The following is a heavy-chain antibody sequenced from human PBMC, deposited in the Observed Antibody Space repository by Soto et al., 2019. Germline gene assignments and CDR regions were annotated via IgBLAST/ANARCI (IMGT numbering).Heavy chain of an antibody. J-gene: IGHJ4*02. Sequence: GGSLRLSCAASGFTFGSYSMNWVRQAPGKGLEWVSYITVIGSTSYYADSVKGRFTISRDNSKNTLYLQMNSLRAEDTAVYYCAKDRQLVDFDYWGQGTLVTVSS. D-gene: IGHD1-1*01. CDR1: GFTFGSYS. CDR3: AKDRQLVDFDY. V-gene: IGHV3-23*01. CDR2: ITVIGSTS.